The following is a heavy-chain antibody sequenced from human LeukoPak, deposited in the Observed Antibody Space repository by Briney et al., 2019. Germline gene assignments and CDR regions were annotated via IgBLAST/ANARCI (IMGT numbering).Heavy chain of an antibody. V-gene: IGHV3-15*07. J-gene: IGHJ4*02. CDR2: IKSKTDGGTT. D-gene: IGHD3-22*01. CDR3: TTLDYYDSSGYYSPFDY. Sequence: GGSLRLSCAASGFTFSNTWMNWVRQAPGKGLEWVGRIKSKTDGGTTDYAAPVKGRFTISRDDSKNTLYLQMNSLKTEDTAVYYYTTLDYYDSSGYYSPFDYWGQGTLVTVSS. CDR1: GFTFSNTW.